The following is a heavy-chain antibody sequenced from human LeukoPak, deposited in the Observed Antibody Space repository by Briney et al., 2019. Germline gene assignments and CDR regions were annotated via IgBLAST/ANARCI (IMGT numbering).Heavy chain of an antibody. CDR1: GGSFSGYY. CDR3: ARLGYSSSWYFSRCGWFDP. V-gene: IGHV4-34*01. CDR2: INHSGST. J-gene: IGHJ5*02. Sequence: PSETLSLTCAVYGGSFSGYYWSWIRQPPGKGLEWIGEINHSGSTNYNPSLKSRVTISVDTSKNQFSLKLSSVTAADTAVYYCARLGYSSSWYFSRCGWFDPWGQGTLVTVSS. D-gene: IGHD6-13*01.